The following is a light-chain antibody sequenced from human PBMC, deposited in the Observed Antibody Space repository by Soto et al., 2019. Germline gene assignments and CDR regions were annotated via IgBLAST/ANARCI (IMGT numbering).Light chain of an antibody. CDR2: GAS. Sequence: EIVMTQSPATLSVSPGETTRLSCRASQSINSDVAWYQQKVGQTPRLLIHGASTRATGIAARFSGSGSGTEFTLTISSLQSEDFAVYYCHQYNHWLTWTFGQGTKVDIK. CDR3: HQYNHWLTWT. V-gene: IGKV3D-15*01. CDR1: QSINSD. J-gene: IGKJ1*01.